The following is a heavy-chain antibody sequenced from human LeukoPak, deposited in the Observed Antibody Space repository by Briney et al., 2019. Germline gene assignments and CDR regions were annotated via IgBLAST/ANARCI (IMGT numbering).Heavy chain of an antibody. CDR2: INAGNGNT. CDR1: GYTYTTYT. CDR3: AREIDRDGYNRFFDY. V-gene: IGHV1-3*01. D-gene: IGHD5-24*01. Sequence: ASVKVSCKASGYTYTTYTMHWMRQAPGQRLEWMGWINAGNGNTKYSQKFQGRVTITRDTSASTAYMDLSSLRSEDTAVYYCAREIDRDGYNRFFDYWGQGILVTVSS. J-gene: IGHJ4*02.